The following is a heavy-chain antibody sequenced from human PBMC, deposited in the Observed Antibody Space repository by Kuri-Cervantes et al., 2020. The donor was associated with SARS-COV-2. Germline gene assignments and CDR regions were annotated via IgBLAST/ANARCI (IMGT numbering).Heavy chain of an antibody. CDR1: GFTFSSYA. Sequence: GESLKISCAASGFTFSSYAMHWVRQAPGKGLEWVAVISYDGSNKYYVDSVKGRFTISRDNSKNTLYLQMNSLRAEDTAVYYCAKGIAVAGTGGFDYWGQGTLVTVSS. J-gene: IGHJ4*02. D-gene: IGHD6-19*01. CDR3: AKGIAVAGTGGFDY. CDR2: ISYDGSNK. V-gene: IGHV3-30-3*01.